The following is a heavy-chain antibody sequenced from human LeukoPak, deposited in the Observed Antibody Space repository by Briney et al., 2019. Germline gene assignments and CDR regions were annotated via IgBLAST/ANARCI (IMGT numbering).Heavy chain of an antibody. D-gene: IGHD3-22*01. V-gene: IGHV5-51*01. CDR2: IYPGDSDT. J-gene: IGHJ4*02. Sequence: GESLKISCKGSGYSFTSYWIGWVRQMPGKGLELMGMIYPGDSDTRYSPSFQGQVTISADKSISTAYLQWSSLKASDTAMYYCARQASDYYDSSGYYQAFDYWGQGTLVTVSS. CDR1: GYSFTSYW. CDR3: ARQASDYYDSSGYYQAFDY.